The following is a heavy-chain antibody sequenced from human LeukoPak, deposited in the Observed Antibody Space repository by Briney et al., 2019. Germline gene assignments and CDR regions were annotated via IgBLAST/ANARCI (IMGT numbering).Heavy chain of an antibody. CDR2: IYYSGST. CDR1: GGSISSSSYY. J-gene: IGHJ4*02. CDR3: ARTVTTWRYPFDY. Sequence: PSETLSLTCTVSGGSISSSSYYWGWIRQPPGKGLEWIGSIYYSGSTYYNPSLKSRVTISVDTSKNQFSLKLSSVTAADTAVYYCARTVTTWRYPFDYWGQGTLVTVSS. V-gene: IGHV4-39*01. D-gene: IGHD4-17*01.